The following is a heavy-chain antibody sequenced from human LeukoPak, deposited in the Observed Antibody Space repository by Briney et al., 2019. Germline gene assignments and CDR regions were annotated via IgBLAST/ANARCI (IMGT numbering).Heavy chain of an antibody. V-gene: IGHV3-7*03. Sequence: PGGSLRLSCAASGFTFSSYWMSWVRQAPGKGLEWVANIKQDGSEKYYVDSVKGRFTISRDNSKNTLYLHMNSLRAEDTAVYYCAKPPRGSGADYWGQGTLVTVSS. CDR1: GFTFSSYW. CDR3: AKPPRGSGADY. CDR2: IKQDGSEK. J-gene: IGHJ4*02. D-gene: IGHD3-10*01.